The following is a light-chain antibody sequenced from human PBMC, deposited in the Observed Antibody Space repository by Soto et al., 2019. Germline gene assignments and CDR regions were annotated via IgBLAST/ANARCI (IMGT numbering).Light chain of an antibody. CDR3: QQSGSSPWT. Sequence: EIVLTQSPGTLSLSPGEGATLSCRASECVASNYLAWYQQRPGQAPRLLIYAASSRATGIPDRISGSGSGTDFTLTINRLEPEDFAVYYCQQSGSSPWTFGQGTKVEIK. CDR1: ECVASNY. CDR2: AAS. V-gene: IGKV3-20*01. J-gene: IGKJ1*01.